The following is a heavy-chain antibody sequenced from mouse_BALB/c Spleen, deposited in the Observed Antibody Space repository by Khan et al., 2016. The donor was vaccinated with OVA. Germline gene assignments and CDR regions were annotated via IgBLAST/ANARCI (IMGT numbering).Heavy chain of an antibody. CDR2: ISYSGST. D-gene: IGHD1-2*01. Sequence: VQLKESGPGLVKPSQSLSLTCAVTGYSITSGYGWNWLRQFPGNKLEWMGYISYSGSTNYTPSLKSRISISRDTSKNQFFLQLNSVTTEDTATYYCARTARRKYWGQGTTLTVSS. CDR3: ARTARRKY. CDR1: GYSITSGYG. J-gene: IGHJ2*01. V-gene: IGHV3-2*02.